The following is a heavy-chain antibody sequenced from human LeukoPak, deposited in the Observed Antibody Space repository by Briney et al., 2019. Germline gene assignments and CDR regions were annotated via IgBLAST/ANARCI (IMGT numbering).Heavy chain of an antibody. CDR1: GFTFNTYG. J-gene: IGHJ4*02. Sequence: GGSLRLSCAASGFTFNTYGMNWVRQAPGKGLEWVAFIRYDGSNKYYADSVKGRFTISRDNSKNTLYLQMNSLRAEDTAVYYCAKIAAANCGGDCYSGAYYFDYWGQGTLVTVSS. CDR2: IRYDGSNK. V-gene: IGHV3-30*02. D-gene: IGHD2-21*02. CDR3: AKIAAANCGGDCYSGAYYFDY.